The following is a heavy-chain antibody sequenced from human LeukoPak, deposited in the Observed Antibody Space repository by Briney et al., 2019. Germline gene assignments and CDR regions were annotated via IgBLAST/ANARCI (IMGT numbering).Heavy chain of an antibody. Sequence: SETLSLTCTVSGGSISSYYWSWIRQSPGKGLEWIGYIYYSGKSNYNPSLSSRVTMSVDTSKNQFSLRLSSVTAADTAIYYCARDVGYCSSASCYVWFDPWGQGTLVTVSS. V-gene: IGHV4-59*01. CDR2: IYYSGKS. J-gene: IGHJ5*02. D-gene: IGHD2-2*01. CDR3: ARDVGYCSSASCYVWFDP. CDR1: GGSISSYY.